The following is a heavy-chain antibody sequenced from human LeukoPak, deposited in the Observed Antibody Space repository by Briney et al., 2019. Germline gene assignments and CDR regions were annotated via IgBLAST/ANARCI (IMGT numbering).Heavy chain of an antibody. J-gene: IGHJ4*02. V-gene: IGHV4-34*01. CDR1: GGPFSDYY. CDR3: ARGEGARDGYNYEGPFYFDY. Sequence: SETLSLTCAVCGGPFSDYYWSWIRQPPGKGLEWIGKINHSGSTNYSPSLKSRVTISIDTSKNQFSLKLNSMTAADTAVYYCARGEGARDGYNYEGPFYFDYWGQGTLVTVPS. CDR2: INHSGST. D-gene: IGHD5-24*01.